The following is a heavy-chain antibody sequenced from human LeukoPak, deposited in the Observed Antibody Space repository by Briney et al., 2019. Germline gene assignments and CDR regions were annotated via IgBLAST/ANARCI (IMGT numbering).Heavy chain of an antibody. V-gene: IGHV3-53*01. Sequence: GGSLRLSCAASGFTVSSNYMSWVRQAPGKGLEWVSVIYSGGSTYYADSVKGRFTISRDNSKNTLYLEMNSLRADDTAVYYCARVRMTTVAIFDYWGQGALVTVSS. J-gene: IGHJ4*02. CDR3: ARVRMTTVAIFDY. D-gene: IGHD4-11*01. CDR2: IYSGGST. CDR1: GFTVSSNY.